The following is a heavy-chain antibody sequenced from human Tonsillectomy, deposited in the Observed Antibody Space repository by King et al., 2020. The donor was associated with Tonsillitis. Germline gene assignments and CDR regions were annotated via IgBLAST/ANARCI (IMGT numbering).Heavy chain of an antibody. V-gene: IGHV1-69*01. Sequence: VQLVESGAEVKKPGSSVKVSCKASGGTFSNYAISWVRQAPGQGLEWMGGIIPSFGTTNYAQRFQGRVTMTADESTSTAYMEVSSLTFEDTAVYYCARFESAAATSRGGLDVWGQGTTVTVSS. J-gene: IGHJ6*02. CDR3: ARFESAAATSRGGLDV. D-gene: IGHD2-2*01. CDR1: GGTFSNYA. CDR2: IIPSFGTT.